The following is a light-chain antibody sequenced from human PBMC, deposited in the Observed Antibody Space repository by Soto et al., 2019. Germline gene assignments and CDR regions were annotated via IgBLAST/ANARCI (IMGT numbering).Light chain of an antibody. V-gene: IGLV2-14*01. Sequence: QSVLTQPASVSGSPGQSVAISCTGTSSDVGGYNYVSWYQQHPGKAPKLIIYDVSNRPSGVSSRFSGSKSGNTASLTISGLQAEDEADYYCSSYVSSSTSPYVFGTGTKVTVL. J-gene: IGLJ1*01. CDR3: SSYVSSSTSPYV. CDR2: DVS. CDR1: SSDVGGYNY.